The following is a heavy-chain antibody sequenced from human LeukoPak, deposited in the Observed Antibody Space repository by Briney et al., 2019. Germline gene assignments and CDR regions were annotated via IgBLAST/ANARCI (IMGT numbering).Heavy chain of an antibody. CDR3: ARSRYYYDSSGLFDY. D-gene: IGHD3-22*01. V-gene: IGHV4-59*12. Sequence: PSETLSLTCTVSGGSMSPYHWGWIRQPPGKGLEWTGYIYYSGSTNYNPSLDSRVTISVDTSKNQFSLKLSSVTAADTAVYYCARSRYYYDSSGLFDYWGQGTLVTVSS. CDR2: IYYSGST. J-gene: IGHJ4*02. CDR1: GGSMSPYH.